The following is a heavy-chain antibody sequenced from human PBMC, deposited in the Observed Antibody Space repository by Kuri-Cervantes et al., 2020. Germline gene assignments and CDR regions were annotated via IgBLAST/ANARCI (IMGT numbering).Heavy chain of an antibody. CDR1: GFTFSDYY. CDR2: ISSSGSTI. CDR3: ARDHSSGYTHDY. D-gene: IGHD3-22*01. Sequence: GESLKISCAASGFTFSDYYMSWIRQAPGKGLEWVSYISSSGSTIYYADSVKGRFTISRDNAKNSLYLQMNSLRAEDTAVYYCARDHSSGYTHDYWGQGTLVTVSS. V-gene: IGHV3-11*01. J-gene: IGHJ4*02.